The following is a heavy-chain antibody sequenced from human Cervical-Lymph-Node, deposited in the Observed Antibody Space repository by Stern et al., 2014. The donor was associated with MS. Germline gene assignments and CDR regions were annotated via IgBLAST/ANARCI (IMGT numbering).Heavy chain of an antibody. CDR1: GFSLSTSGVG. V-gene: IGHV2-5*02. CDR2: IYWDDDK. Sequence: QVTLKESGPTLVKPTQTLTLTCTFSGFSLSTSGVGAGWIRQPPGKALEWLALIYWDDDKRYSPSLQSRLTITKDTSKNQVVLTMTNMDPVDTATYYGAVRLTLHSSSWYSMHYFDYWGQGTLVTVSS. D-gene: IGHD6-13*01. CDR3: AVRLTLHSSSWYSMHYFDY. J-gene: IGHJ4*02.